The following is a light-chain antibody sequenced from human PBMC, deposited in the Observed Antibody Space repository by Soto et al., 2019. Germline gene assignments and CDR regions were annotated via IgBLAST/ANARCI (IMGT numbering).Light chain of an antibody. J-gene: IGLJ1*01. CDR3: QVWDSPSDHYD. CDR2: DGG. CDR1: DVGIKS. Sequence: SYELTQAPSVSVAPGQTATIPCGGKDVGIKSVHWYQQKPGQAPVVVVFDGGARPSGIPDRFSGSTSGSTATLTISRVEAGDEADYFCQVWDSPSDHYDFGTGTKVTVL. V-gene: IGLV3-21*02.